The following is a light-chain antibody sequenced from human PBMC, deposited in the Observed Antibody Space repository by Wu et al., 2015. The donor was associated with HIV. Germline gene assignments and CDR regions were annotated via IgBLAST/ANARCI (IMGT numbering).Light chain of an antibody. CDR3: QQFGASFT. Sequence: EIVLTQSPGALSLSPGESATLSCRASQSVSSSYLAWYQVKPGRAPRLLIYGASSRATGIPDRFSGSGSGTDFTLTISGLESEDSAVYYCQQFGASFTFGGGTKVEIK. CDR2: GAS. J-gene: IGKJ4*01. V-gene: IGKV3-20*01. CDR1: QSVSSSY.